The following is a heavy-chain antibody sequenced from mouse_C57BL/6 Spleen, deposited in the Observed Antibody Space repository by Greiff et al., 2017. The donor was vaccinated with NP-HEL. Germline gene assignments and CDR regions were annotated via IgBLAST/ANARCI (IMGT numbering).Heavy chain of an antibody. D-gene: IGHD1-1*01. V-gene: IGHV1-80*01. CDR1: GYAFSSYW. CDR2: IYPGDGDT. CDR3: ARGPAFTTVVAHFDY. J-gene: IGHJ2*01. Sequence: QVQLKESGAELVKPGASVKISCKASGYAFSSYWMNWVKQRPGKGLEWIGQIYPGDGDTNYNGKFKGKATLTADKSSSTAYMQLSSLTSEDSAVYFCARGPAFTTVVAHFDYWGQGTTLTVSS.